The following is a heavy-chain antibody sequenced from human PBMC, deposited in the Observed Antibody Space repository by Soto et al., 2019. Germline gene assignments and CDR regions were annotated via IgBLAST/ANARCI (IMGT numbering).Heavy chain of an antibody. Sequence: QVQLVQSGAEVKNPGASVKVSCKASGYTFTSYGVSWVRQAPGQGIEWLGWISTYNGNANYAQKFQDRVTLTADISTSTAYMDLGSLRSDDTAVYYCARDLRSKYGDFDSFHVWGQGTMITVSS. CDR2: ISTYNGNA. CDR3: ARDLRSKYGDFDSFHV. J-gene: IGHJ3*01. V-gene: IGHV1-18*01. CDR1: GYTFTSYG. D-gene: IGHD4-17*01.